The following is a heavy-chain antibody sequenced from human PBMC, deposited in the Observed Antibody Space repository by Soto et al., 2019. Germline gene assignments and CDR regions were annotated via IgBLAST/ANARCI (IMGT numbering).Heavy chain of an antibody. V-gene: IGHV3-23*01. CDR3: AKVAGIVVVPAAMDY. J-gene: IGHJ4*02. CDR2: ISGSGGST. CDR1: GFTFSSYA. Sequence: GSLRLSCTASGFTFSSYAMSWVRQAPGKGLEWVSAISGSGGSTYYADSVKGRFTISRDNSKNTLYLQMNSLRAEDTAVYYCAKVAGIVVVPAAMDYWGQGTLVTVSS. D-gene: IGHD2-2*01.